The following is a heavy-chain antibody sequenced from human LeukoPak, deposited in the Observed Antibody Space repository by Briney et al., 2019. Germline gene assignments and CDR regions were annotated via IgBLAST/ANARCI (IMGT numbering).Heavy chain of an antibody. CDR1: GYTFTSHY. V-gene: IGHV1-46*01. D-gene: IGHD6-19*01. Sequence: GASVKVSCKASGYTFTSHYMHWVRHAPGQGLEWMGIINPSGGSTSYAQKFQGRVTMTRDTSTSTVYMELSSLRSEDTAVYYCAGSEWLVHFDYWGQGTLVTVSS. CDR2: INPSGGST. J-gene: IGHJ4*02. CDR3: AGSEWLVHFDY.